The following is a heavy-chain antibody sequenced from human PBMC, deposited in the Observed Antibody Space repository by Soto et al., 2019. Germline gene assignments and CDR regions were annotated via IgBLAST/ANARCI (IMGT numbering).Heavy chain of an antibody. D-gene: IGHD1-1*01. V-gene: IGHV2-5*02. J-gene: IGHJ4*02. Sequence: QITLKESAPTRVKPTQTLTLTCTFSGFSLTSRPMGVGWIRQPPGKALEWLAFIYWDDDKRYSPSLRSRLTITKDTSGNQVVLTMTNMDPVDTATYYCAHRLSGNNWNRGYFDYWGQGALVTVSS. CDR1: GFSLTSRPMG. CDR2: IYWDDDK. CDR3: AHRLSGNNWNRGYFDY.